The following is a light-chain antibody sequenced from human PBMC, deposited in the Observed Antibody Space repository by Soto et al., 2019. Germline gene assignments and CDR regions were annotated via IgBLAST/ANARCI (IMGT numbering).Light chain of an antibody. CDR1: ASNIVSNS. V-gene: IGLV1-47*02. CDR2: YNN. CDR3: AAWDAPLSACV. Sequence: QSVLTQPPSASGTAGQVVTISCSCGASNIVSNSVYWYQHLPRMAPKLLIYYNNQRPSGVPDRFSGSRSGTSAALAIVGLRSEDEADYYCAAWDAPLSACVFGNGTTPTVL. J-gene: IGLJ1*01.